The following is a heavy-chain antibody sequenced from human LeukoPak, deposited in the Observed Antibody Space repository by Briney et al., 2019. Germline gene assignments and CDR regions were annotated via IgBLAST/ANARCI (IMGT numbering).Heavy chain of an antibody. Sequence: GGSLRLSCAASGFTFSSYGMHWVRQAPGKGLEWVAVIWFDGSNKYYADSVKGRFTISRDTSKNTLYLQMNSLRAEDTAVYYCARDGGSGSYGAFDIWGQGTMVTVSS. CDR2: IWFDGSNK. V-gene: IGHV3-33*08. D-gene: IGHD1-26*01. CDR3: ARDGGSGSYGAFDI. CDR1: GFTFSSYG. J-gene: IGHJ3*02.